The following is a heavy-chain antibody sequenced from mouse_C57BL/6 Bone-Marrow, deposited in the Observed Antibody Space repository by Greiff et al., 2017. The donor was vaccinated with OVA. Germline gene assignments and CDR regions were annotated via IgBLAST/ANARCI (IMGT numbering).Heavy chain of an antibody. J-gene: IGHJ2*01. CDR2: INPGSGGT. D-gene: IGHD2-2*01. V-gene: IGHV1-54*01. CDR1: GYAFTNYL. CDR3: ARSMVTTESYYFDY. Sequence: QVHVKQSGAELVRPGTSVKVSCKASGYAFTNYLIEWVKQRPGQGLEWIGVINPGSGGTNYNEKFKGKATLTADKSSSTAYMQLSSLTSEDSAVYFCARSMVTTESYYFDYWGQGTTLTVSS.